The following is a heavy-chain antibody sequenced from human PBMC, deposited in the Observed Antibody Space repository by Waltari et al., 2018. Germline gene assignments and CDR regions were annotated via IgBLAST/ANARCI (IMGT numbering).Heavy chain of an antibody. Sequence: QVQLVQSGAEVKKPGASVKVSCKVSGYTLTELSMHWVRQAPGNGLEWMGGLDPEDGETIYALKCQGRVTMTEDTSTDTAYMELSSLRSEDTAVYYCATDVSYDSSGCTFDYWGQGTLVTVSS. D-gene: IGHD3-22*01. V-gene: IGHV1-24*01. CDR1: GYTLTELS. J-gene: IGHJ4*02. CDR2: LDPEDGET. CDR3: ATDVSYDSSGCTFDY.